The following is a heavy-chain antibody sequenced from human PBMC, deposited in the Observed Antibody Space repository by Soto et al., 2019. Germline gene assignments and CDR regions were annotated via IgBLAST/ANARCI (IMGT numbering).Heavy chain of an antibody. CDR3: ARERTGTTSMDV. J-gene: IGHJ6*02. D-gene: IGHD1-1*01. Sequence: ASVKVSCKASGYTFTSYDINWVRQATGQGLEWMGWINPNSGNTGYAQKFQGRVTMTRNTSISTAYMELSSLRSEDTAVYYCARERTGTTSMDVWGQGTTVTVSS. V-gene: IGHV1-8*01. CDR1: GYTFTSYD. CDR2: INPNSGNT.